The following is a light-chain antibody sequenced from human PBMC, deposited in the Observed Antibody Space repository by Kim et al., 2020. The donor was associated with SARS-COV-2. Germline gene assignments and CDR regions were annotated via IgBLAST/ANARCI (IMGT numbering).Light chain of an antibody. Sequence: GQSIPLSCSGTRSGVGGYNCVSWYQQHPGKARKLMIYDGSSRPSGVSHRFSGSKSGNTASLTISGLQAEDEADYYCSSYSRSSPVLFGGGTQLTVL. CDR3: SSYSRSSPVL. CDR2: DGS. J-gene: IGLJ2*01. CDR1: RSGVGGYNC. V-gene: IGLV2-14*03.